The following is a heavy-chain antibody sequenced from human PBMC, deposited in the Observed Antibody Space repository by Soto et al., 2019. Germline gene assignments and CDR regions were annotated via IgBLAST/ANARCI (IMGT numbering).Heavy chain of an antibody. CDR2: INHSGST. V-gene: IGHV4-34*01. D-gene: IGHD6-13*01. Sequence: SETLSLTCAVYGGSFSGYYWSWIRQPPGKGLEWIGEINHSGSTNYNPSLKSRVTISVDTSKNQFSLKLSSVTAADTAVYYCAGGYSSSWYWGYYYYGMDVWGQGTTVTV. CDR1: GGSFSGYY. CDR3: AGGYSSSWYWGYYYYGMDV. J-gene: IGHJ6*02.